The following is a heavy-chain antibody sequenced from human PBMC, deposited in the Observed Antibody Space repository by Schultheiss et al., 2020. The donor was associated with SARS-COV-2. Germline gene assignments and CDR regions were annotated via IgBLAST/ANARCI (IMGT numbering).Heavy chain of an antibody. CDR2: IYYSGST. J-gene: IGHJ3*02. V-gene: IGHV4-61*08. Sequence: SQTLSLTCTVSGGSISSGDYYWTWIRQPPGKGLEWIGYIYYSGSTNYNPSLKSRVTISVDTSKNQFSLNLSSVTAADTAVYYCARDKLDDFGDYVSAFDIWGQGTMVTVSS. D-gene: IGHD4-17*01. CDR1: GGSISSGDYY. CDR3: ARDKLDDFGDYVSAFDI.